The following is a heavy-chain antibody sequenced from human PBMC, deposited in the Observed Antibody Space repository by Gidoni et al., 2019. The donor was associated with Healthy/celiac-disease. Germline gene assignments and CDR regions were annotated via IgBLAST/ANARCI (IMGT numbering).Heavy chain of an antibody. Sequence: LQLQESGPGLVKPSETLSLPCPVSGGSISSSSYYWGWIRQPPGKGLEWIGSIYYSGSTYYNPSLKSRVTIAVDTSKNQFSLKLSSVTAADTAVYYCAREISGLNYWGQGTLVTVSS. D-gene: IGHD3-22*01. J-gene: IGHJ4*02. CDR2: IYYSGST. V-gene: IGHV4-39*01. CDR3: AREISGLNY. CDR1: GGSISSSSYY.